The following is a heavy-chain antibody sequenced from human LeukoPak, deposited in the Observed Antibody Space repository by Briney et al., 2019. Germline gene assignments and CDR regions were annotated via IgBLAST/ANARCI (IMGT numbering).Heavy chain of an antibody. CDR1: GGSISSYY. CDR2: IYYSGST. D-gene: IGHD6-6*01. J-gene: IGHJ4*02. CDR3: ARHCRAARRGNAYFDY. V-gene: IGHV4-59*08. Sequence: SETLSLTCTVSGGSISSYYWSWIRQPPGEGLEWIGYIYYSGSTNYNPSLKSRVTISVDTSKNQFSLKLSSVTAADTAVYYCARHCRAARRGNAYFDYWGQGTLVTVSS.